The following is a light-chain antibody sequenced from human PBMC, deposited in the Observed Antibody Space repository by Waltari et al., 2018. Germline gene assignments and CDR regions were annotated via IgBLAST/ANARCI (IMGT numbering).Light chain of an antibody. CDR2: NDD. J-gene: IGLJ3*02. Sequence: QSVLTQPPSVSEAPRQRVAISCSGSRSNIGNNAVNWYLQVPGKAPKLLIYNDDLLPSGVSDLFSGSRSGTSASLAISGLQSEDEGDYYCATWDNTLSGWVFGGGTRLTVL. CDR1: RSNIGNNA. CDR3: ATWDNTLSGWV. V-gene: IGLV1-36*01.